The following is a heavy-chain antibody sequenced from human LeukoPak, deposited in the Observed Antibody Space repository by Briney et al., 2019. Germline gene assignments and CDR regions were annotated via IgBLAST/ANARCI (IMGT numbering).Heavy chain of an antibody. V-gene: IGHV1-69*05. CDR3: ARGAPLSYYYYYMDV. CDR2: IIPIFGTA. Sequence: GASVKVSCKASGCTFTSYAISWVRQAPGQGLEWMGVIIPIFGTANYAQKFQGRVTITTDESTSKAYMELSSLRSEDTAVYYCARGAPLSYYYYYMDVWGKGTTVTVSS. J-gene: IGHJ6*03. CDR1: GCTFTSYA.